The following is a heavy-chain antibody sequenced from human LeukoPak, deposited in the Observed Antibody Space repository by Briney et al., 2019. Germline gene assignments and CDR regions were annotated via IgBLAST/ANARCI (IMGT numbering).Heavy chain of an antibody. V-gene: IGHV3-9*01. D-gene: IGHD2-21*01. CDR2: ISWNSGSI. Sequence: PGGSLRLSCAASGFTFDDYAMHRVRQAPGTGLEWVSGISWNSGSIGYADSVKGRFTTSRDNAKNSLYLQMNSLRAEDTALYYCAKSDNYYYGMDVWGQGTTVTVSS. J-gene: IGHJ6*01. CDR1: GFTFDDYA. CDR3: AKSDNYYYGMDV.